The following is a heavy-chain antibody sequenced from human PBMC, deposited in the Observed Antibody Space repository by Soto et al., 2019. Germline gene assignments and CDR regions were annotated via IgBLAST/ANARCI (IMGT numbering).Heavy chain of an antibody. J-gene: IGHJ4*02. V-gene: IGHV4-4*02. CDR1: GGSISSSNW. D-gene: IGHD6-19*01. Sequence: SETLSLTCAVSGGSISSSNWGSWVRPPPGKGLEWTGEIYHSGRTNYNPSLKSRVTISVDKSKNQFSLKLSSVTAADTAVYYCARDRGSSGWYGEFDYWGQGTLVTVSS. CDR2: IYHSGRT. CDR3: ARDRGSSGWYGEFDY.